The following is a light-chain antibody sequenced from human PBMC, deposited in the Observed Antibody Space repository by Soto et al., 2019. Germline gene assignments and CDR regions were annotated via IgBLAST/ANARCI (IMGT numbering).Light chain of an antibody. Sequence: QSALTQPASVSGSPGQSITISCTGTRDDVGGYNYVSWYQQYPGKAPKLMIYEVSYRPSGVSNRFSGSRSGHTASLSISGLQAEDEADYYSSAYTNIGTLVFGGGTKLTVL. V-gene: IGLV2-14*01. J-gene: IGLJ3*02. CDR2: EVS. CDR3: SAYTNIGTLV. CDR1: RDDVGGYNY.